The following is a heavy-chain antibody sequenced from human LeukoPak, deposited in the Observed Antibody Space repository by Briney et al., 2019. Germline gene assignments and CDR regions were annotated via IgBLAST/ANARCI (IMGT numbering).Heavy chain of an antibody. Sequence: SGPTLVNPAQTLTLTCTFSGFSLSTSGVGVGWIRQPPGKALEWLALIYWDDDKRYSPSLKSRLTITKDTSKNQVVLTMTNMDPVDTATYYCAHRSLGATRVGAFDYWGQGTLVTVSS. V-gene: IGHV2-5*02. CDR1: GFSLSTSGVG. CDR3: AHRSLGATRVGAFDY. CDR2: IYWDDDK. J-gene: IGHJ4*02. D-gene: IGHD2-15*01.